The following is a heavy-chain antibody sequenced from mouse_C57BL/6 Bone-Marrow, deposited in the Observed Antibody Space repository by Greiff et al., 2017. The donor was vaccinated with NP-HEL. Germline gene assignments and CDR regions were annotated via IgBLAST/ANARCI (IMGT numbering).Heavy chain of an antibody. CDR1: GYTFTSYW. V-gene: IGHV1-50*01. Sequence: QVQLQQPGAELVKPGASVKLSCKASGYTFTSYWMQWVKQRPGQGLEWIGEIDPSDSYTNYNQKFKGKATLTVDTSSSTAYMQLSSLTSEDSAVYYCARGDYDGSSYGYFDVWGTGTTVTVSS. CDR2: IDPSDSYT. J-gene: IGHJ1*03. CDR3: ARGDYDGSSYGYFDV. D-gene: IGHD1-1*01.